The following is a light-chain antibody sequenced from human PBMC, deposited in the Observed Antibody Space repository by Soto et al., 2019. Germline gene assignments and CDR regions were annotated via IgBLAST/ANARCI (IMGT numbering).Light chain of an antibody. CDR2: EGS. V-gene: IGLV2-23*01. CDR1: SSDVGSYNL. CDR3: CSYAGSSNFYV. Sequence: QSVLTQPASVSGSPGQSITISCTGTSSDVGSYNLVSWYQQHPGKAPKLMIYEGSKRPSGVSNRFSGSKSGNTASLTISGLQAEDEADYYCCSYAGSSNFYVFGPGTKVTVL. J-gene: IGLJ1*01.